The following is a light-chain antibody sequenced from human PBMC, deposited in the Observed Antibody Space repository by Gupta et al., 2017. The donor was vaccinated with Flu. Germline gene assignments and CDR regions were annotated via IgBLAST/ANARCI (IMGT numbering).Light chain of an antibody. J-gene: IGLJ3*02. Sequence: QSVLTQPPSASGTPGQRVPISCSGSSSNIGSNYVYWYQQLPGTAPKLLIDTNNQRPSGVPDRFSGSQSGTSASLAISGLRSEDEADYYCASWDDSLSGHVVFGGGTKLTVL. V-gene: IGLV1-47*01. CDR2: TNN. CDR1: SSNIGSNY. CDR3: ASWDDSLSGHVV.